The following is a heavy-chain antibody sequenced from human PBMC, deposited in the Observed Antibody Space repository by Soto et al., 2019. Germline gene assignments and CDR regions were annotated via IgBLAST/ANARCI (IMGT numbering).Heavy chain of an antibody. D-gene: IGHD4-17*01. CDR1: GFTFRSYV. V-gene: IGHV3-30*03. CDR2: TSYDGSNK. Sequence: QVQLVESGGGVVQPGTSLRLSCVGSGFTFRSYVIHWVRQAPGKGLEWVALTSYDGSNKDYGDSVKGRFTISRDNSRNTVDLQMDSLRREDTALYYCARWGTTGGLDVWGQRTRVSVSS. J-gene: IGHJ1*01. CDR3: ARWGTTGGLDV.